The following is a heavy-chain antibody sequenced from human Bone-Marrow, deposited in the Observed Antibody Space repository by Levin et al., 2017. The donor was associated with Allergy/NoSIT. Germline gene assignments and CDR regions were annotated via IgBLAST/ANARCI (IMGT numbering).Heavy chain of an antibody. J-gene: IGHJ5*02. V-gene: IGHV3-74*01. D-gene: IGHD1-1*01. Sequence: GESLKISCAASGFTFSSYWMHWVRQAPGKGLVWVSRINSDGSSTSYADSVKGRFTISRDNAKNTLYLQMNSLRAEDTAVYYCARGSDERRGMNWFDPWGQGTLVTVSS. CDR3: ARGSDERRGMNWFDP. CDR2: INSDGSST. CDR1: GFTFSSYW.